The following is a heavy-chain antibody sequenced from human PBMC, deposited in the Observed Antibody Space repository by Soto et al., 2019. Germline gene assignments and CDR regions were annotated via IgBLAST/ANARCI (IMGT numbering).Heavy chain of an antibody. J-gene: IGHJ1*01. V-gene: IGHV4-31*03. D-gene: IGHD5-12*01. Sequence: QVQLQESGPGLVKPSQTLSLTCTVSGGSISSGGYYWSWIRQHPGKGLEWIGYIYYSGSTYYNPSLKSRVTISVDTSKNQFSLKLSSVTAADTAVYYCARARKRYSGYDQGGEYFQHWGQGTLVTVSS. CDR3: ARARKRYSGYDQGGEYFQH. CDR1: GGSISSGGYY. CDR2: IYYSGST.